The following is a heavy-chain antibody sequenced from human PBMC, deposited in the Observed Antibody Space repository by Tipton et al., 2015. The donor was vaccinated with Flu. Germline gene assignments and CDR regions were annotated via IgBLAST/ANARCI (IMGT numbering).Heavy chain of an antibody. D-gene: IGHD3/OR15-3a*01. CDR1: GGSISRSSYY. CDR2: IYYTGTT. Sequence: TLSLTCTVSGGSISRSSYYWSWIRQPPGKGLEWIGSIYYTGTTYDNASLKSRVTISRDTSENQFSLKLSSVTAADTAIYYCATISVFGLVAFDVWGQGTVVTVS. CDR3: ATISVFGLVAFDV. J-gene: IGHJ3*01. V-gene: IGHV4-39*01.